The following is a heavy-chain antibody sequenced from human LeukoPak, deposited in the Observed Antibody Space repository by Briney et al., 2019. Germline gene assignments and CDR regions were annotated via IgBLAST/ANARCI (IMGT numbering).Heavy chain of an antibody. CDR1: GFTFSSYA. CDR3: ARAYYDDGSGYLDY. D-gene: IGHD3-22*01. J-gene: IGHJ4*02. CDR2: ISYDGSNK. Sequence: PGRSLRLSCAASGFTFSSYAIHGVRQAPARGVEGVDGISYDGSNKYYADSVKGRVTISRDNSKNTLYLQMNSLKAEDTAVYYCARAYYDDGSGYLDYWGQGTRVTVSS. V-gene: IGHV3-30*04.